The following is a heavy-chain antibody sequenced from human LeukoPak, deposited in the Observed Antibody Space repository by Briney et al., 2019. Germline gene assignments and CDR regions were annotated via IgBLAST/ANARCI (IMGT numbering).Heavy chain of an antibody. CDR1: SGSFSGYY. Sequence: SETLSLTCAVYSGSFSGYYWSWIRQPPGKGLEWIGEINHSGSTNYNPSLKSRVTISVDTSKNQFSLKLSSVTAADTAVYYCARHLRRSYGPFDYWGQGTLVTVSS. V-gene: IGHV4-34*01. CDR3: ARHLRRSYGPFDY. D-gene: IGHD5-18*01. CDR2: INHSGST. J-gene: IGHJ4*02.